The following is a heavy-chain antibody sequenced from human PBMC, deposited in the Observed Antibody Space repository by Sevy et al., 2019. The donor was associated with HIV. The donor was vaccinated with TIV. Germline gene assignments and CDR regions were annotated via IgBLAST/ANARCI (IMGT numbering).Heavy chain of an antibody. CDR1: GYTFTSYD. V-gene: IGHV1-8*01. Sequence: ASVKVSCKASGYTFTSYDINWVRQATGQGLEWMGWMNPNSGNTGYAQKFQGRVTMTRNTSISTAYMGRSSLRSEDTAVYYCARGSKRVGYYFDYWGQGTLVTVSS. CDR3: ARGSKRVGYYFDY. D-gene: IGHD2-15*01. CDR2: MNPNSGNT. J-gene: IGHJ4*02.